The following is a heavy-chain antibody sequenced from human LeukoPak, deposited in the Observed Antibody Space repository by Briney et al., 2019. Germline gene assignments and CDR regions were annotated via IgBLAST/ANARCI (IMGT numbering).Heavy chain of an antibody. V-gene: IGHV4-61*01. CDR1: GGSISSGSYY. CDR2: IYYSGST. J-gene: IGHJ3*02. D-gene: IGHD5-24*01. Sequence: PSQTLSLTCTASGGSISSGSYYWSWIRQPPGKGLEWIGYIYYSGSTNYNPSLKSRVTISVDTSKNQFSLKLSSVTAADTAVYYCARKNYHDAFDIWGQGTMVTVSS. CDR3: ARKNYHDAFDI.